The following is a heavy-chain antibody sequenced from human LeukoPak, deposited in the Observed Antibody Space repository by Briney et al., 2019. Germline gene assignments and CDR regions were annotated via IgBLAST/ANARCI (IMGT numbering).Heavy chain of an antibody. CDR3: ARDRYCSSTSCYNFDY. CDR1: GGSISSGSYY. J-gene: IGHJ4*02. D-gene: IGHD2-2*02. V-gene: IGHV4-61*02. Sequence: TSSQTLSLTCTVSGGSISSGSYYWSWIRQPAGKGLEWIGRIYTSGSTNYNPSLKSRVTISVDTSKNQFSLKLSSVTAADTAVYYCARDRYCSSTSCYNFDYWGQGTLVTISS. CDR2: IYTSGST.